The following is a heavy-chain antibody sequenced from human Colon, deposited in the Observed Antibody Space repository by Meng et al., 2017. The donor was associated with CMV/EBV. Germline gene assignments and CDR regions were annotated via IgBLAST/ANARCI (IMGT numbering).Heavy chain of an antibody. D-gene: IGHD1-26*01. V-gene: IGHV3-48*04. CDR1: GFTFSSYS. Sequence: GESLKISCAASGFTFSSYSMNWVRQAPGKGLEWVSSISSSGSTIYYADSVKGRFTISRDNAKNSLYLQMNSLRAEDTAVYYCARGGFGGTYYFFDYWGQGTLVTVSS. CDR3: ARGGFGGTYYFFDY. CDR2: ISSSGSTI. J-gene: IGHJ4*02.